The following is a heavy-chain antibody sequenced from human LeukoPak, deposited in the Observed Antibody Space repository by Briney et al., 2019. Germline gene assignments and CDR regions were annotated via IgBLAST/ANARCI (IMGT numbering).Heavy chain of an antibody. CDR2: IYDSGST. CDR1: GGSIRSSYYY. V-gene: IGHV4-39*01. D-gene: IGHD3-16*01. J-gene: IGHJ6*02. Sequence: SETLSLTCTVSGGSIRSSYYYWGWIRQPPGKGLEWIGSIYDSGSTYYNPSLKSRVTISVDTSKNQFSLKLNSVTAADTAVYYCARLRALYYYGMDVWGQGTTVTVSS. CDR3: ARLRALYYYGMDV.